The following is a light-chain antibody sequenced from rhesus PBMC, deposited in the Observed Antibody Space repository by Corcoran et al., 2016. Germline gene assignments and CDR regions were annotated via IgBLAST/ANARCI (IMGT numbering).Light chain of an antibody. V-gene: IGKV1-22*01. J-gene: IGKJ4*01. CDR3: QQYSSRIT. CDR2: KAA. Sequence: DIQMTQSPSSLSASVGDTVTITCRASQSISSWLAWYQQTPGKAPKLLIYKAASLQTGVPSRFSGSGSGTEFTLTISSLQSEEFATYYCQQYSSRITFGGGTKVELK. CDR1: QSISSW.